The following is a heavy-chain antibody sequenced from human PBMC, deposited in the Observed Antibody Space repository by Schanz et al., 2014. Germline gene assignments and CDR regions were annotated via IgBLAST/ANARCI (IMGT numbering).Heavy chain of an antibody. CDR1: GFTFSTFA. Sequence: EVQLVESGGDLVQPGGSLRLSCSASGFTFSTFAMHWVRQAPGKGLEYISAISNNGDSTYYADSVKGRFTISRDNSKNTLFLQMSSLRAEDTAVYYCARGSLAGYVALLMAANDYWGQGTLLTVSS. D-gene: IGHD2-15*01. J-gene: IGHJ4*02. V-gene: IGHV3-64D*06. CDR3: ARGSLAGYVALLMAANDY. CDR2: ISNNGDST.